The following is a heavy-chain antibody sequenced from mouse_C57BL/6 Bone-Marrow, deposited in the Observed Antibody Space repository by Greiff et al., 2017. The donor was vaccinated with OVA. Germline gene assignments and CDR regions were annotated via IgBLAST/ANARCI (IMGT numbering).Heavy chain of an antibody. V-gene: IGHV1-50*01. CDR1: GYTFTSYW. CDR3: ARPDYSNYVAY. J-gene: IGHJ3*01. CDR2: IDPSDSYT. D-gene: IGHD2-5*01. Sequence: QVQLQQSGPELVKPGASVKISCKASGYTFTSYWMQWVKQRPGQGLEWIGEIDPSDSYTNYNQKFKGKATLTVDTSSSTAYMQLSSLTSEDSAVYYCARPDYSNYVAYWGQGTLVTVSA.